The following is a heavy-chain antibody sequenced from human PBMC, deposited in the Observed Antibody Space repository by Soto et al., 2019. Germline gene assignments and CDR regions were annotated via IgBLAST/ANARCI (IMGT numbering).Heavy chain of an antibody. CDR1: GFTFSSCG. J-gene: IGHJ5*01. D-gene: IGHD7-27*01. CDR2: IFKDGSHE. Sequence: QVQLVESGGGVVQPGRSLRLSCAASGFTFSSCGMHWVRQAPGKGLEWVSPIFKDGSHEFYADSVKGRLTISRDNSKNTLYLQMNSLRTEDTAVYYCAKGLGNLANWFDTWGQGTLVTVSS. CDR3: AKGLGNLANWFDT. V-gene: IGHV3-30*18.